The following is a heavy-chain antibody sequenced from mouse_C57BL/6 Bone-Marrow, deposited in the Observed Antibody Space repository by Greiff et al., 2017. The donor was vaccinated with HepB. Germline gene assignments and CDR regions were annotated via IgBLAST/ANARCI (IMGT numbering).Heavy chain of an antibody. Sequence: QVQLQQPGAELVKPGASVKMSCKASGYTFTSYWITWVKQRPRQGLEWIGDIYPGSGSTNYNEKFKSKATLTVDTSSSTAYMQLSSLTSEDSAVYYCARKGITTVVEDYYAMDYWGQGTSVTVSS. CDR2: IYPGSGST. CDR3: ARKGITTVVEDYYAMDY. J-gene: IGHJ4*01. V-gene: IGHV1-55*01. CDR1: GYTFTSYW. D-gene: IGHD1-1*01.